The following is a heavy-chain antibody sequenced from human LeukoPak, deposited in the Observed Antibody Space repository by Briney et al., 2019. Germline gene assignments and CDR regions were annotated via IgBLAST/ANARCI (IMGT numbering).Heavy chain of an antibody. Sequence: GGSLRLSCAASGFTVTTYYMSWVRQAPGKGLEWVSVIYPGRSTSYTDSVKGRFTISRDNSKNTLYLQMNSLRAEDTAIYYCARAGRDSSGYWDYWGQGSLVTVSS. CDR3: ARAGRDSSGYWDY. CDR1: GFTVTTYY. CDR2: IYPGRST. J-gene: IGHJ4*02. D-gene: IGHD3-22*01. V-gene: IGHV3-53*01.